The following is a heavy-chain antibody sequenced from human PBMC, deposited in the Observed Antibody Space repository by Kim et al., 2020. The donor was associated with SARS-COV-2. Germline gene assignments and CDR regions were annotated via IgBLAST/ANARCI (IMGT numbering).Heavy chain of an antibody. CDR2: IIPIFGTA. J-gene: IGHJ6*02. CDR1: GGTFSSYA. Sequence: SVKVSCKASGGTFSSYAISWVRQALGQGLEWMGGIIPIFGTANYAQKFQGRVTITADKSTSTAYMELSSLRSEDTAVYYCARVGAYCSSTSCYGGEYYYGMDVWGQGTTVTVSS. D-gene: IGHD2-2*01. V-gene: IGHV1-69*06. CDR3: ARVGAYCSSTSCYGGEYYYGMDV.